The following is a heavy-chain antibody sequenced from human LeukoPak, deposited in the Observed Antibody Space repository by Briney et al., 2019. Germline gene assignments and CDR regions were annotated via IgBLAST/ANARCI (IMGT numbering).Heavy chain of an antibody. V-gene: IGHV1-8*01. CDR1: GYTFTSYD. D-gene: IGHD3-9*01. Sequence: ASVKVSCKASGYTFTSYDINWVRQATGQGLEWMGWMNPNSGNTGYAQKFQGRVTMTRNTSISTAYMELSSLRSEDTAVYYCARGPSYYDILTGYYYGGYYYYGMDVWGPGTTVTVSS. CDR2: MNPNSGNT. J-gene: IGHJ6*02. CDR3: ARGPSYYDILTGYYYGGYYYYGMDV.